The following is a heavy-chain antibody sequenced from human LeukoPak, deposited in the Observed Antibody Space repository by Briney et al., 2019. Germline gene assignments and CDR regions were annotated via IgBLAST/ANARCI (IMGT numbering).Heavy chain of an antibody. V-gene: IGHV4-38-2*02. D-gene: IGHD6-19*01. J-gene: IGHJ4*02. CDR3: ARLITSGSYYFDF. Sequence: SETLSLTCSVSDFSITNAYYWGWIRQPPGRGLEYLGNIYHSGATYYNPSLKSRVTISVDTSTNHFSLKLSSVTAADTAFYYCARLITSGSYYFDFWGQGTLVTVSS. CDR1: DFSITNAYY. CDR2: IYHSGAT.